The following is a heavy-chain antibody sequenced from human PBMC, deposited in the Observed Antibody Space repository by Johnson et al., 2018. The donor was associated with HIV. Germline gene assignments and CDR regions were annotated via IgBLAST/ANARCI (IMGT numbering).Heavy chain of an antibody. CDR3: VRASIKISKTTHRSVAFDI. CDR1: GFTFSSYA. CDR2: ISNDGSNK. D-gene: IGHD1-7*01. V-gene: IGHV3-30*03. Sequence: QVQLVESGGGVVQPGKSLRLFCAASGFTFSSYAMHWVRQAPGKGLEWVAVISNDGSNKYYADSVKGRLTISRDNAKNSLYLQVNSLRAEDMTVYYCVRASIKISKTTHRSVAFDIWGQGTMVTVSS. J-gene: IGHJ3*02.